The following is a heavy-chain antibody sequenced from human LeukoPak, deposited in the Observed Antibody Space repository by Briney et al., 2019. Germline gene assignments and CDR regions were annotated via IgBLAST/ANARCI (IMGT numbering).Heavy chain of an antibody. Sequence: PGGSLRLSCAASGVTFSSYGMRWVRQAPGKGLEWVAVIWYDGSNKYYADSVKGRFTISRDNSKNTLYLQMNSLRAEDTAVYYCARDPNYYYDSSGYPSGDYWGQGTLVTVSS. D-gene: IGHD3-22*01. V-gene: IGHV3-33*01. CDR1: GVTFSSYG. CDR2: IWYDGSNK. CDR3: ARDPNYYYDSSGYPSGDY. J-gene: IGHJ4*02.